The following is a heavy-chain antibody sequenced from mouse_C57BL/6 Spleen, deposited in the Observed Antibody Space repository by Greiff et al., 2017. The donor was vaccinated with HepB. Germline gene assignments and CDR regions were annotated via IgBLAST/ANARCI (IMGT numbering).Heavy chain of an antibody. D-gene: IGHD1-1*01. CDR1: GFTFSDYG. V-gene: IGHV5-17*01. J-gene: IGHJ1*03. Sequence: EVKVEESGGGLVKPGGSLKLSCAASGFTFSDYGMHWVRQAPEKGLEWVAYISSGSSTIYYADTVKGRFTISSDNAKNTLFLQMTSLRSEDTAMYYCARDYGSSYDFDVWGTGTTVTVSS. CDR2: ISSGSSTI. CDR3: ARDYGSSYDFDV.